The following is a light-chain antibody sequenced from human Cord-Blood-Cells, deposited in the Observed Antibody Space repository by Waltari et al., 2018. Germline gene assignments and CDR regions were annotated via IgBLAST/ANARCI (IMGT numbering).Light chain of an antibody. CDR2: AAS. J-gene: IGKJ4*01. CDR3: QQSYSTPLT. V-gene: IGKV1-39*01. Sequence: DIKMTQSPYSLSASVGDRVTITCRASQSISSYLNWYQQKPGKAPKLLIYAASSLQSVVPSRFSGSGSGTDFTLTISSLQPEDFATYYCQQSYSTPLTFGGGTKVEIK. CDR1: QSISSY.